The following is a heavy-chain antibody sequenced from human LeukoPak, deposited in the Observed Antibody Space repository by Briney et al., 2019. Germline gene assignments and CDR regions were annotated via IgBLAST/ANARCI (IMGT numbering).Heavy chain of an antibody. J-gene: IGHJ4*02. CDR3: AKSPWVSSWYEFDY. V-gene: IGHV3-23*01. Sequence: GGSLRLSCATSGLIFSNYAMSWVRQAPGKGLEWVSAISGSGGSTYYADSVKGRFTISRDNSKNTLYLQMNSLRAEDTAVYYCAKSPWVSSWYEFDYWGQGTLVTVSS. CDR2: ISGSGGST. CDR1: GLIFSNYA. D-gene: IGHD6-13*01.